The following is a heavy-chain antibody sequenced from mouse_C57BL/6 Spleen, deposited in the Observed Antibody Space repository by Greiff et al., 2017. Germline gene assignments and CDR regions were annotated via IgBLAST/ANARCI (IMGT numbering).Heavy chain of an antibody. J-gene: IGHJ2*01. CDR1: GYTFTDYE. CDR2: IDPETGGT. V-gene: IGHV1-15*01. CDR3: EPNFYYFDY. D-gene: IGHD4-1*01. Sequence: QVQLKESGAELVRPGASVTLSCKASGYTFTDYEMHWVKQTPVHGLEWIGAIDPETGGTAYNQKFKGKAILTADKSSSTAYMELRSLTSEDSAVYYCEPNFYYFDYWSQGTTLTVSS.